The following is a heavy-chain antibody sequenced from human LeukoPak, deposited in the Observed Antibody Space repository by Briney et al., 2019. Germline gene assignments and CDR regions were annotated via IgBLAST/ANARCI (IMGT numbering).Heavy chain of an antibody. J-gene: IGHJ4*02. Sequence: ASVTVSCKASGYTFTDFALHWARQAPGQSLEWMGWINPGSGDTKSSQKFRDRVTITRDTSANTAYMQLTRLKSEDTAVYYCVRDYPYGSGIVRVDSWGQGTLVTVSS. CDR2: INPGSGDT. V-gene: IGHV1-3*01. D-gene: IGHD3-10*01. CDR1: GYTFTDFA. CDR3: VRDYPYGSGIVRVDS.